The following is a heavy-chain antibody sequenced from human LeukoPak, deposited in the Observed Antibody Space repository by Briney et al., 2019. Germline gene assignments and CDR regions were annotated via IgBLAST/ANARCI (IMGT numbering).Heavy chain of an antibody. CDR3: AKGAYYYDSSGYHFDY. CDR2: ISGSGGST. D-gene: IGHD3-22*01. J-gene: IGHJ4*02. Sequence: PGGSLRLSCAASGFTFSSYAMSWVRQAPGKGLDWVSAISGSGGSTYYADSVKGRFTISRDNSKNTLYLQMNSLRAEDTAVYYCAKGAYYYDSSGYHFDYWGQGTLVTVSS. CDR1: GFTFSSYA. V-gene: IGHV3-23*01.